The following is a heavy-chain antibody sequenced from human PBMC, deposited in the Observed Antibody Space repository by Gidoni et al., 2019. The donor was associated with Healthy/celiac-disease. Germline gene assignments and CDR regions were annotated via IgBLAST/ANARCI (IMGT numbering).Heavy chain of an antibody. V-gene: IGHV2-5*02. CDR1: GFSLSTSGVG. Sequence: QITLKESGPTLVKPTQTLTLTCTFSGFSLSTSGVGVGWIRQPPGKALEWLALIYWDDDKRYSPSLKRRLTITKDTSKNQVVLTMTNMDPVDTATYYCAHILTVVLIFDYWGQGTLVTVSS. D-gene: IGHD2-15*01. CDR3: AHILTVVLIFDY. J-gene: IGHJ4*02. CDR2: IYWDDDK.